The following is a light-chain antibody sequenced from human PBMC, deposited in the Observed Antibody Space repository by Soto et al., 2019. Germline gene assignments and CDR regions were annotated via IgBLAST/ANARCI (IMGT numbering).Light chain of an antibody. V-gene: IGLV1-47*02. CDR2: NNN. CDR3: AAWDDSLSGYV. J-gene: IGLJ1*01. Sequence: QSVLTQPPSASGTPGQRVTISCSGSTSNIGNNYVYWYRQLPGTAPKLLIYNNNQRPSGVPDRFSGSESGTSASLAISGLRSEDEAEYHCAAWDDSLSGYVFGTGTKVTVL. CDR1: TSNIGNNY.